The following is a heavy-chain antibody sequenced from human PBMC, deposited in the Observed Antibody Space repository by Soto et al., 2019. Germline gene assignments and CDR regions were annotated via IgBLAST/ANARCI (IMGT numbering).Heavy chain of an antibody. CDR1: GYSFTSYW. CDR3: ARNGARRAGVYYYYGMDV. V-gene: IGHV5-51*01. Sequence: PGESLKISCKGSGYSFTSYWIGWVRQMPGKGLEWMGIIYPGDSDTRYSPSFQGQVTISADKSISTAYLQWSSLKASDTAMYYCARNGARRAGVYYYYGMDVWGQGTTVTVSS. D-gene: IGHD3-10*01. J-gene: IGHJ6*02. CDR2: IYPGDSDT.